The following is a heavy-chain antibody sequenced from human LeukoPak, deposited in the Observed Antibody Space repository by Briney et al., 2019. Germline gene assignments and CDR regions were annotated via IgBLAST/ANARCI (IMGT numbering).Heavy chain of an antibody. Sequence: ASVKVSCKASGYTFTGYYMHWVRQAPGQGLEWMGWINPNSGGTDYAQKFQGRVTMTRDTSISTAYMELSRLRSDDTAVYYCASSELWFGELFMDIWGQGTMVTVSS. CDR3: ASSELWFGELFMDI. V-gene: IGHV1-2*02. D-gene: IGHD3-10*01. CDR2: INPNSGGT. CDR1: GYTFTGYY. J-gene: IGHJ3*02.